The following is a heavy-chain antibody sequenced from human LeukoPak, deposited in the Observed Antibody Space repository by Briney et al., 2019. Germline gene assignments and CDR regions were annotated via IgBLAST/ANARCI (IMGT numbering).Heavy chain of an antibody. Sequence: SETLSLTCTVSGDSISSHYWSWIRQPPGKGLEWIGYIYDSGSTNYNPSLKSRVTISVDTSKNQFSLKLSSVTAADTAVYYCAKAAKYYYDSSGYYRGHFDYWGQGTLVTVSS. CDR1: GDSISSHY. V-gene: IGHV4-59*11. CDR2: IYDSGST. J-gene: IGHJ4*02. D-gene: IGHD3-22*01. CDR3: AKAAKYYYDSSGYYRGHFDY.